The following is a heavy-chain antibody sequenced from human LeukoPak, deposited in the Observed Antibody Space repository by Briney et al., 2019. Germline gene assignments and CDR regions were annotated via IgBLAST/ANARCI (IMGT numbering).Heavy chain of an antibody. J-gene: IGHJ6*02. Sequence: GASVKVSCKASGYTFTSHGISWVRQAPGQGLEWMGWISAYNGNIKYSEKFEDRVILTTDTSTSTAYMELRNLRSDDTAMYYCARDGIVVVVAAPYYYGMDVWGQGTTVTVSS. CDR2: ISAYNGNI. CDR1: GYTFTSHG. D-gene: IGHD2-15*01. CDR3: ARDGIVVVVAAPYYYGMDV. V-gene: IGHV1-18*01.